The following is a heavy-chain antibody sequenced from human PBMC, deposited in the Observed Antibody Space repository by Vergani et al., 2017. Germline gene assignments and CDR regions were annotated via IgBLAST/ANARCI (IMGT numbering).Heavy chain of an antibody. CDR2: IYYTGTT. D-gene: IGHD6-19*01. V-gene: IGHV4-39*01. Sequence: QLQLQESGPGLVKPSETLSLTCTVSGVSIGSNSYYWGWIRQPPGKGLEWIGTIYYTGTTYYNEAHKSRLTISVDTSKNQFSLNLTSVTAADTAVYYCTRHGRSGWAGYFQHWGEGTLVSDCS. CDR3: TRHGRSGWAGYFQH. J-gene: IGHJ1*01. CDR1: GVSIGSNSYY.